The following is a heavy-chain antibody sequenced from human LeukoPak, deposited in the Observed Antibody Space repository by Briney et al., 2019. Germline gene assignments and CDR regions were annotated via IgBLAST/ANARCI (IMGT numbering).Heavy chain of an antibody. D-gene: IGHD3-22*01. CDR2: ISGSGGST. J-gene: IGHJ4*02. CDR1: GFIFSSYA. V-gene: IGHV3-23*01. CDR3: AKDGTVVVITFDS. Sequence: PGGSLRLSCAASGFIFSSYAMSWVRQAPGKGLEWVSTISGSGGSTYYADSVKGRFTISRDNSKNKLYLQMSSLRAEDTAVYYCAKDGTVVVITFDSWGQGAPVTVSS.